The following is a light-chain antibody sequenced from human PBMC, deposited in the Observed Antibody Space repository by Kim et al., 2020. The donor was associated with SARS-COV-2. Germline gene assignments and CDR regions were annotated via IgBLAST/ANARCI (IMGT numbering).Light chain of an antibody. Sequence: SYELTQPPSVSVAPGKTARVTCGGDNIESKSVHWYQQKPGQAPVLVIYYDSDRPSGIPERFSGSNSGNTATLTISRVEGGDEADYYCQVWDSSSDHHCVFGTGTKVTVL. CDR1: NIESKS. CDR3: QVWDSSSDHHCV. J-gene: IGLJ1*01. CDR2: YDS. V-gene: IGLV3-21*04.